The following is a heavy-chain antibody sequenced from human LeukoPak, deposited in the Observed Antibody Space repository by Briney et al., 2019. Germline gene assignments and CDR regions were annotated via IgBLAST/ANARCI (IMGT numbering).Heavy chain of an antibody. D-gene: IGHD3-10*01. V-gene: IGHV3-7*01. CDR3: ASGSFRGSYSDY. J-gene: IGHJ4*02. CDR1: GFTFSSRDW. Sequence: TGGSLRLSCVASGFTFSSRDWMTWVRQAPGKGLEWVANIKQDGSEKNYVDSVKGRFTISRDNAKNSVDLQMNSLRVEDTAVYYCASGSFRGSYSDYWGQGTLVTVSS. CDR2: IKQDGSEK.